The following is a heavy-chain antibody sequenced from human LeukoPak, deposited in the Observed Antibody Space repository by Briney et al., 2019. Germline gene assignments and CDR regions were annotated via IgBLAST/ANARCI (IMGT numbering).Heavy chain of an antibody. CDR2: INPDSGGT. Sequence: ASVKVSCKASGYTFTGYYMHWVRQAPGQGLEWMGWINPDSGGTNYAQKFQGWVTMTRDTSISTAYMELSRLRSHDTALYYCARSPMLQGRGNYYDDGWWAFYYYYYMDVWGKGTTVTVSS. J-gene: IGHJ6*03. CDR3: ARSPMLQGRGNYYDDGWWAFYYYYYMDV. CDR1: GYTFTGYY. V-gene: IGHV1-2*04. D-gene: IGHD3-22*01.